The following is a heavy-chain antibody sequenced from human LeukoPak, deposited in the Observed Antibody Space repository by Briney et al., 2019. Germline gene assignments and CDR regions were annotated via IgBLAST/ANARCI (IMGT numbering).Heavy chain of an antibody. Sequence: PGGSLRLSCAASGFTFSSYAMHWVRQAPGKGLEWVAVISYDGSNKYYADSVKGRFTISRDNSKNTLYLQMNSLRAEDTAVYYCAREGEAAASNCFDLWGQGTLVTVSS. CDR3: AREGEAAASNCFDL. V-gene: IGHV3-30-3*01. J-gene: IGHJ5*02. D-gene: IGHD6-13*01. CDR2: ISYDGSNK. CDR1: GFTFSSYA.